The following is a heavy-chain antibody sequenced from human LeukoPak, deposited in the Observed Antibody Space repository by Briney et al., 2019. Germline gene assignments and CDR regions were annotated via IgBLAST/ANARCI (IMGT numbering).Heavy chain of an antibody. CDR3: ARDGDFWSGYAYYYYMDV. J-gene: IGHJ6*03. CDR2: IIPIFGTA. D-gene: IGHD3-3*01. Sequence: SVKVSCKASGGTFSSYAISWVRQAPGQGLEWMGGIIPIFGTANYAQKFQGRVTITTDESTSTAYMELSSLRSEDTAVYYCARDGDFWSGYAYYYYMDVWGKGTTVTVSS. CDR1: GGTFSSYA. V-gene: IGHV1-69*05.